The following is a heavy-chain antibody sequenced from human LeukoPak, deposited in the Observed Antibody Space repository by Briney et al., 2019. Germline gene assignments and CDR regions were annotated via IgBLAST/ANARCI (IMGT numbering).Heavy chain of an antibody. V-gene: IGHV4-59*08. CDR1: GGSISSYY. CDR3: ALAPNSNWFDF. Sequence: SETLSLTCTVSGGSISSYYWSWIRQPPGKRLEWIGNIHYSGNSNYNPSLQSRVTISIDTSRKQLFLKLTSVTAADTAVYYCALAPNSNWFDFWGQGTLVTVSS. D-gene: IGHD2-8*01. CDR2: IHYSGNS. J-gene: IGHJ5*01.